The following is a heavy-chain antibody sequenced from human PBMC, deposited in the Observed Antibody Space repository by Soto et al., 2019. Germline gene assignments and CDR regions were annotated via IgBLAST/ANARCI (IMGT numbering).Heavy chain of an antibody. V-gene: IGHV1-18*01. J-gene: IGHJ6*02. CDR2: ISGYNGNT. CDR1: GNTFSSYG. Sequence: GASVKVSCKASGNTFSSYGISWVRQAPGQGLEWMGWISGYNGNTNYAQKVQDRVTMTTDTSTSTAYMELRSLRSDDTAVYYCARVTGKYYYYGMDVWGQGTTVTVSS. CDR3: ARVTGKYYYYGMDV.